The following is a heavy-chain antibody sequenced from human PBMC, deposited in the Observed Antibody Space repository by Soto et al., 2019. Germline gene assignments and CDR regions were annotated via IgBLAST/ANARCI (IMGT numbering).Heavy chain of an antibody. Sequence: SETLSLTCTVSGGSISSGGYYWSWIRQHPGKGLEWIGYIYYSGSTYYNPSLKSRVTISVDTSKNQFSLKLSSVTAADTAVYYCARGNYDSSGYPGANWFDPWGQGTLVTVSS. D-gene: IGHD3-22*01. J-gene: IGHJ5*02. V-gene: IGHV4-31*03. CDR2: IYYSGST. CDR3: ARGNYDSSGYPGANWFDP. CDR1: GGSISSGGYY.